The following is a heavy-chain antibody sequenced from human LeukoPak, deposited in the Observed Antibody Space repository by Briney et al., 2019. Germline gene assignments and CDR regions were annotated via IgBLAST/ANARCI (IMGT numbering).Heavy chain of an antibody. D-gene: IGHD3-22*01. CDR3: AKDTYYYDSSGTNGDY. Sequence: GKSLRLSCAASGFTFGSYGMHWVRQAPGKGLEWVAVISYDGSNKYYADSVKGRFTISRDNSKNTLYLQMNSLRAEDTAVYYCAKDTYYYDSSGTNGDYWGQGTLVTVSS. CDR1: GFTFGSYG. V-gene: IGHV3-30*18. J-gene: IGHJ4*02. CDR2: ISYDGSNK.